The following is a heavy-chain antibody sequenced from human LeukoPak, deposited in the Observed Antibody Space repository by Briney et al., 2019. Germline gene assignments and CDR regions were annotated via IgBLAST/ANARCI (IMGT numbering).Heavy chain of an antibody. D-gene: IGHD3-10*01. V-gene: IGHV3-21*01. CDR1: GFTFSSYS. CDR3: ARDSRPHYYGSGSYFWFDP. J-gene: IGHJ5*02. Sequence: GGSLRLSCAASGFTFSSYSMNWVRQAPGKGLEWVSSISSSSSYIYYADSVKGRFTISRDNAKNSLYLQMNSLRAEDTAVYYCARDSRPHYYGSGSYFWFDPWGQGTLVTVSS. CDR2: ISSSSSYI.